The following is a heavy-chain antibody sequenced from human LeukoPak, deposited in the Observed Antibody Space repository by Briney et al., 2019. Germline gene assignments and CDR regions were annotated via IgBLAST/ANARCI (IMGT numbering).Heavy chain of an antibody. CDR2: ISGSGGST. D-gene: IGHD3-22*01. CDR1: GFTFSSYA. V-gene: IGHV3-23*01. J-gene: IGHJ4*02. CDR3: AKAGPESYYYDSSGYWDY. Sequence: GGSLRLSCAASGFTFSSYAMSWVRQAPGKGLEWVSAISGSGGSTYYADSVKGRFTISRDNSKNTLYLQMNSLRAEDTAVYHCAKAGPESYYYDSSGYWDYWGQGTLVTVSS.